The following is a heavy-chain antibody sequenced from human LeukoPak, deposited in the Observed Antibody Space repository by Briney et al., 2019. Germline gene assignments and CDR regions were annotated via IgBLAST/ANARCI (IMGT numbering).Heavy chain of an antibody. J-gene: IGHJ6*03. Sequence: GGSLRLSCAASGFTFSSYALHWVRQAPGKGLEWVAIISYDGSDKYYADSVKGRFTISRDNSKNTLYLQMSSLRVEDTAVYYCAKGPVAGLNYYFYMDVWGKGTAVTVSS. CDR1: GFTFSSYA. CDR3: AKGPVAGLNYYFYMDV. CDR2: ISYDGSDK. D-gene: IGHD4-23*01. V-gene: IGHV3-30*04.